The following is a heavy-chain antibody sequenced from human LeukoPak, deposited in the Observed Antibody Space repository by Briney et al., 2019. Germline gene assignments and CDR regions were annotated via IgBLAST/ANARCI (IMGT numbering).Heavy chain of an antibody. CDR2: ISWNSGSI. V-gene: IGHV3-9*01. D-gene: IGHD6-19*01. CDR3: AKDRRRSVAGTLFDY. Sequence: PGGSLRLSCAASGFTFDDYAMHWVRHAPGKGLEWVSGISWNSGSIGYADSVKGRFTISRDNAKNSLYLQMNSLRAEDTAVYYCAKDRRRSVAGTLFDYWGQGTLVTVSS. J-gene: IGHJ4*02. CDR1: GFTFDDYA.